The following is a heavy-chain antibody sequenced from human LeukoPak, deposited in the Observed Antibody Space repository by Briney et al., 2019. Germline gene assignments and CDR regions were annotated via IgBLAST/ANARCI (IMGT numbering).Heavy chain of an antibody. V-gene: IGHV5-51*01. J-gene: IGHJ4*02. Sequence: GESLKISCQVSGYTFINYWIGWVRQMPGKGLEWMGIIYPGDSDTRYSPSFHGRVIISADKSISTANLQWNSLKASDTAMYYCASGGYGTFDSWDQGTLVTVSS. CDR3: ASGGYGTFDS. CDR2: IYPGDSDT. CDR1: GYTFINYW. D-gene: IGHD5-12*01.